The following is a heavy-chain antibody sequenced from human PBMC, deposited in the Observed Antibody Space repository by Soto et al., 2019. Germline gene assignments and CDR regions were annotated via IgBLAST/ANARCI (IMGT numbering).Heavy chain of an antibody. J-gene: IGHJ4*02. CDR3: ARSPYTTTYFDY. D-gene: IGHD2-2*02. CDR1: GGSISSGDYY. Sequence: KASETLSLTCTVSGGSISSGDYYWAWIRQHPGKGLEWIGHIHYSGDTYYNLSLKSRLTMSVDTSKNQFSLRLKSVTDADTAVYFCARSPYTTTYFDYWGQGTLVTVSS. CDR2: IHYSGDT. V-gene: IGHV4-31*03.